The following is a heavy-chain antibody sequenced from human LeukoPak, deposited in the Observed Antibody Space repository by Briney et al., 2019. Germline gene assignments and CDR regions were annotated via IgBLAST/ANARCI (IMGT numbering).Heavy chain of an antibody. Sequence: GGSLRLSCAASGFTFSSYGMLWVRQAPGKGLEWVAVISYDGSNKYYADSVKGRFTISRDNSKNTLYLQMNSLRAEDTAVYYCAKPLRAARPGSAFDIWGQGTMVTVSS. D-gene: IGHD6-6*01. J-gene: IGHJ3*02. CDR1: GFTFSSYG. CDR3: AKPLRAARPGSAFDI. CDR2: ISYDGSNK. V-gene: IGHV3-30*18.